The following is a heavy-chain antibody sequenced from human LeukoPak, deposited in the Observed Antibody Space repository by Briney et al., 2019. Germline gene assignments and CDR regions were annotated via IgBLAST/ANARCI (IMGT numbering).Heavy chain of an antibody. J-gene: IGHJ4*02. D-gene: IGHD5-18*01. CDR2: INAGNGNT. CDR3: ARDGRLRIQLWNFDY. V-gene: IGHV1-3*01. CDR1: GYTFTSYA. Sequence: GASVKVSCKASGYTFTSYAMHWVRQAPGQRLEWMGWINAGNGNTKYSQKFQGRVTMTRDTSTSTVYMELSSLRSEDTAVYYCARDGRLRIQLWNFDYWGQGTLVTVSS.